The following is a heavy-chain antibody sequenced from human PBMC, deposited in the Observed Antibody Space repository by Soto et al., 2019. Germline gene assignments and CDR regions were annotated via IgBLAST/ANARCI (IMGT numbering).Heavy chain of an antibody. J-gene: IGHJ4*02. V-gene: IGHV3-48*01. Sequence: EVQLVESGGGLVQPGGSLRLSCAASGFTFSSYSMNWVRQAPGKGLEWVSYISSSSSTIYYADSVKGRFTISRDNAKNSLYLQMNSLRAEDTAVYYCARVMILWFGELLFPIEYWGQGTLVTVSS. CDR3: ARVMILWFGELLFPIEY. CDR1: GFTFSSYS. CDR2: ISSSSSTI. D-gene: IGHD3-10*01.